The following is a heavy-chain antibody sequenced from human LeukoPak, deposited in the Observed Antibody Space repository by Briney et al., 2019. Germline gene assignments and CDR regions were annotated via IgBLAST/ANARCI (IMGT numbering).Heavy chain of an antibody. CDR3: ARSPLYGPYMDV. CDR2: INPNSGGT. D-gene: IGHD3-10*01. V-gene: IGHV1-2*02. J-gene: IGHJ6*03. CDR1: GYTFTGYY. Sequence: GGSVKVSCKASGYTFTGYYMHWVRQAPGQGLEWMGWINPNSGGTNYAQKFQCRVTMTRDTSISTAYMELSRLRSDDTAVYYCARSPLYGPYMDVWGKGTTVTISS.